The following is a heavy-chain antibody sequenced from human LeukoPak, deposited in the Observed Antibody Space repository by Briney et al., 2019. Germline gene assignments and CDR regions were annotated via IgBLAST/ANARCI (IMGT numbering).Heavy chain of an antibody. CDR3: ARRQQWLSNYFDY. V-gene: IGHV4-39*07. CDR1: GGSISSSSYY. J-gene: IGHJ4*02. D-gene: IGHD6-19*01. Sequence: PSETLSLTCTVSGGSISSSSYYWGWIRQPPGKGLECIGSIYYSGSTYYNPSLKSRVTISVDTSKNQFSLKLSSVTAADTAVYYCARRQQWLSNYFDYWGQGTLVTVSS. CDR2: IYYSGST.